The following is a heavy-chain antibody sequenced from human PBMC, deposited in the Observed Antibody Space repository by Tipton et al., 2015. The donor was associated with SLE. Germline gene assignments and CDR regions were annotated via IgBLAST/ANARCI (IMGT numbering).Heavy chain of an antibody. Sequence: TLSLTCTVSGGSISSYYWSWIRQPPGKGLEWIGYIYYSGSTNYNPSLKSRVTISVDTSKNQFSLKLSSVTAADTAVYYCARHEQQWLAGDAFDIWGQGTMVTVSS. V-gene: IGHV4-59*08. CDR1: GGSISSYY. CDR3: ARHEQQWLAGDAFDI. D-gene: IGHD6-19*01. J-gene: IGHJ3*02. CDR2: IYYSGST.